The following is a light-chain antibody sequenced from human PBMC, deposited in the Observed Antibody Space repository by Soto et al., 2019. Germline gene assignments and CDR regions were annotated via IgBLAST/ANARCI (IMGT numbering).Light chain of an antibody. V-gene: IGKV1-6*02. CDR1: QDIRNE. J-gene: IGKJ1*01. CDR3: LHDSSYPRT. CDR2: GTS. Sequence: AIQMTQSPSSMSGSIGDRVTITCRASQDIRNEVGWYQQRPGKAPKLLVYGTSYLESGVPSRFSGGGSCTDFTLTTSRLQPEDFATYYCLHDSSYPRTFGQGTTVEL.